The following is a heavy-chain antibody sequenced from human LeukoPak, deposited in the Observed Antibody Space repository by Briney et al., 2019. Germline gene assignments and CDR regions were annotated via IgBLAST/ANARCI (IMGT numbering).Heavy chain of an antibody. V-gene: IGHV3-48*04. CDR3: VREDGYFDY. CDR2: ISSAGKMI. D-gene: IGHD4-17*01. Sequence: GGSLRLSCAASGFTFSGSAMHWVRQAPGKGLEWLSYISSAGKMIYYADSVKGRFTISRDNTKNSLHLYMNSLRAEDTAVYYCVREDGYFDYWGQGTLVTVSS. CDR1: GFTFSGSA. J-gene: IGHJ4*02.